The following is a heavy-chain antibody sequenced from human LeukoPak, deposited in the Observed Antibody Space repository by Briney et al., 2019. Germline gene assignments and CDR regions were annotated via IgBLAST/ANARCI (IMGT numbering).Heavy chain of an antibody. D-gene: IGHD3-10*01. Sequence: SETLSLTCAVYGGSFSGYYWSWIRQPPGKGLEWIGEINHSGSTHYNPSLKGRVTIAVDTSKNQIFLKLNSVTAADTAVYYCAGGPDSGSYFAWFDPWGQGTLVTVSS. J-gene: IGHJ5*02. CDR2: INHSGST. CDR3: AGGPDSGSYFAWFDP. CDR1: GGSFSGYY. V-gene: IGHV4-34*01.